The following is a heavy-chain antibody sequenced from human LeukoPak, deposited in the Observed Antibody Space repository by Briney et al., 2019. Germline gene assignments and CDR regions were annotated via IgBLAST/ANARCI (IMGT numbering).Heavy chain of an antibody. CDR3: AREGVVISYGMDV. D-gene: IGHD3-3*01. V-gene: IGHV1-46*01. CDR1: GGTFSSYA. J-gene: IGHJ6*02. CDR2: FSPGAGRT. Sequence: ASVKVCCKASGGTFSSYAISWVRQAPGQGLEWMGIFSPGAGRTDYAQKFQGRVTVTGDTSTSTVYMELSSLRSEDTALYYCAREGVVISYGMDVWGQGTTVTVSS.